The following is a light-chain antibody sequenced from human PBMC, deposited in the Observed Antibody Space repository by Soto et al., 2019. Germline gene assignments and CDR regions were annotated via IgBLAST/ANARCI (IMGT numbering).Light chain of an antibody. J-gene: IGLJ1*01. V-gene: IGLV2-14*01. CDR2: EVS. CDR1: SSDVGGYNF. CDR3: YSYRGYYTRV. Sequence: QSVLTQPASVSGSPGQSITISCTGTSSDVGGYNFVSWYQQHPGRAPKLVIYEVSRRPSGVSNRFSGSKSGDTASLTISGLQAEDEADYYCYSYRGYYTRVFGTGTKVTVL.